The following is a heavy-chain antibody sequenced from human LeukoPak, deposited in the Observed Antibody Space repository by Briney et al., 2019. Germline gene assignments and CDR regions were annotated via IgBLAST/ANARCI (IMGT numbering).Heavy chain of an antibody. D-gene: IGHD3-22*01. Sequence: GESLQISCKGSGYSFTSYWIGWVRSMPGKGLEWMGIIYPGDSDTRYSPSFQGQVTISADKSISTAYLQWSSLKASDTAMYYCARLSWVSSGYYAAPIDYWGQGTLVTVSS. V-gene: IGHV5-51*01. J-gene: IGHJ4*02. CDR3: ARLSWVSSGYYAAPIDY. CDR1: GYSFTSYW. CDR2: IYPGDSDT.